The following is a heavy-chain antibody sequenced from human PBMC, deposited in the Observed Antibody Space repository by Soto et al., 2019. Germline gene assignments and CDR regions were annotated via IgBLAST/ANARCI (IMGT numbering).Heavy chain of an antibody. J-gene: IGHJ5*02. V-gene: IGHV1-69*06. D-gene: IGHD3-10*01. Sequence: QVQLVQSGAEVKKPGSSVKVSCKASGGTFSSYAISWVRQAPGQGLEWMGGIIPIFGTANYAQKFKGRVTITGDKSRSTAYMERSSLRSEGTAVEYCAGDLGEGRTMVRGDLWGQGTLVTVSS. CDR1: GGTFSSYA. CDR3: AGDLGEGRTMVRGDL. CDR2: IIPIFGTA.